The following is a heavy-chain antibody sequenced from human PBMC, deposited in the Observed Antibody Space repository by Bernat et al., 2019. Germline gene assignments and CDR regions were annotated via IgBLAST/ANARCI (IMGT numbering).Heavy chain of an antibody. CDR3: AREGETYYDYVWGSYRYTVFGY. D-gene: IGHD3-16*02. CDR2: IYYSGST. V-gene: IGHV4-59*01. Sequence: QVQLQESGPGLVKPSETLSLTCTVSGGSISSYYWSWIRQPPGKGLEWIGYIYYSGSTNYNPSLKSRVTISVDTSKNQFSLKLSSVTAADTAVYYCAREGETYYDYVWGSYRYTVFGYWGQGTLVTVSS. CDR1: GGSISSYY. J-gene: IGHJ4*02.